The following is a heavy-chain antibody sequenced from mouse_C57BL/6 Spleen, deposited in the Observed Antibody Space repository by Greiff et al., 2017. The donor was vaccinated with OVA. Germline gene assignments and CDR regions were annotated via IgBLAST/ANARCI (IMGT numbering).Heavy chain of an antibody. D-gene: IGHD2-3*01. V-gene: IGHV2-2*01. CDR3: ARMYDRDGFAY. CDR2: IWSGGST. Sequence: QVQLQQSGPGLVQPSQSLSITCTVSGFSLTSYGVHWVRQSPGKGLEWLGVIWSGGSTDYNAAFISRLSISKDNSKSQVFFKMNSLQADDTAIYYCARMYDRDGFAYWGQGTLVTVSA. J-gene: IGHJ3*01. CDR1: GFSLTSYG.